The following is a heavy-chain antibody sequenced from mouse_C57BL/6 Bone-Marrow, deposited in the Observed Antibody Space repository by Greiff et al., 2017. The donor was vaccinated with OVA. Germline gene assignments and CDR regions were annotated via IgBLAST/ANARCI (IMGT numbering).Heavy chain of an antibody. CDR1: GFTFSSYA. J-gene: IGHJ3*01. V-gene: IGHV5-9-1*02. CDR3: TRGDYEYDVGFAY. Sequence: EVKLMESGEGLVKPGGSLKLSCAASGFTFSSYAMSWVRQTPEKRLEWVAYISSGGDYIYYADTVKGRFTISRDNTRNTLDRQMSRLKSEDTDMYYCTRGDYEYDVGFAYWGQGTLVTVSA. D-gene: IGHD2-4*01. CDR2: ISSGGDYI.